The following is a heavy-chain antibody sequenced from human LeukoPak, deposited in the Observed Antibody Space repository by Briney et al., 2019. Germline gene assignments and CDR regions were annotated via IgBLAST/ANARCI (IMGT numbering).Heavy chain of an antibody. CDR3: ARERYNWNDVGWFDP. D-gene: IGHD1-1*01. J-gene: IGHJ5*02. CDR2: IKQDGSEK. Sequence: PGGSLRLSCAASGFTFSSYWMSWVRQAPGKGLEWVANIKQDGSEKYYVDSVKGRFTISRDNAKNSLYLQMNSLRAEGTAVYYCARERYNWNDVGWFDPWGQGTLVTVSS. CDR1: GFTFSSYW. V-gene: IGHV3-7*01.